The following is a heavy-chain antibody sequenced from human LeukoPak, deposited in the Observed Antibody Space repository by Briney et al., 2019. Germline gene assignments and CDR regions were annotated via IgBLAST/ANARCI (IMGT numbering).Heavy chain of an antibody. CDR2: IYYSGST. J-gene: IGHJ4*02. CDR1: GGSISSSSYY. V-gene: IGHV4-39*07. D-gene: IGHD5-18*01. Sequence: PSETLSLACSVSGGSISSSSYYWGWIRQPPGKGLEWIGSIYYSGSTYYNPSLKSRVTISVDTSKNQFSLKLSSVTAADTAVYYCARGTLWLRYFDYWGPGTLVTVSS. CDR3: ARGTLWLRYFDY.